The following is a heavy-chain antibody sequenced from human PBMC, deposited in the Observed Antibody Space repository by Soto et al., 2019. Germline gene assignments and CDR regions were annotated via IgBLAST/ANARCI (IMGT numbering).Heavy chain of an antibody. D-gene: IGHD3-10*01. CDR1: GGTFSSYA. CDR3: ARDRSREEFDAFDI. J-gene: IGHJ3*02. CDR2: IIPIFGTA. Sequence: SVKVSCKASGGTFSSYAISWVRQAPGQGLEWMGGIIPIFGTANYAQKFQGRVTITADESTSTAYMELGSLRSEDTAVYYCARDRSREEFDAFDIWGQGTMVTVSS. V-gene: IGHV1-69*13.